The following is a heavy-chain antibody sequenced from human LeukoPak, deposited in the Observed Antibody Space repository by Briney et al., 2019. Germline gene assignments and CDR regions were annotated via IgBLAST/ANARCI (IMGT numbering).Heavy chain of an antibody. D-gene: IGHD3-16*02. J-gene: IGHJ4*02. CDR2: IYTSGST. V-gene: IGHV4-4*07. Sequence: SETLSLTCTVSGGSISSYYWSWIQQPAGKGLEWIGRIYTSGSTNYSPSLKSRVTMSVDTSKNQFSLKLSSVTAADTAVYYCARDRDYVWGSYRPYFDYWGQGTLVTVSS. CDR3: ARDRDYVWGSYRPYFDY. CDR1: GGSISSYY.